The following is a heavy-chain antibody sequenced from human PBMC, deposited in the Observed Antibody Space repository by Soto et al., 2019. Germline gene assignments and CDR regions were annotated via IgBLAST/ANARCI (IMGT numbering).Heavy chain of an antibody. V-gene: IGHV3-30*09. CDR1: GFTFRSHA. CDR3: ARDSHALYSGSGSYGDY. Sequence: QVQLVESGGGVVQPGRSLRLSCAASGFTFRSHAMHWVRQAPGKGLEWVAVISYDETKKYYAESVKGRFAISRDNSKNTLYLQMNSLRAEDMALYYCARDSHALYSGSGSYGDYWGQGTLVTVSS. D-gene: IGHD3-10*01. CDR2: ISYDETKK. J-gene: IGHJ4*02.